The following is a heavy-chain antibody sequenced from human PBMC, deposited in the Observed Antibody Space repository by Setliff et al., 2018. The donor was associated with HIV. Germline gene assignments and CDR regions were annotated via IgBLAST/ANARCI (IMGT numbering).Heavy chain of an antibody. J-gene: IGHJ6*03. CDR1: GDSFIGYY. Sequence: SETLSLTCAVYGDSFIGYYWTWIRQSPGKGLEWIGEIDHSGNTNYNPSPKSRITISADTSKNQFSLKLTSVSAADTAVYYCVRGRDPPGTSWIFYYYYMDLWGGGTTVTVSS. D-gene: IGHD2-2*01. CDR2: IDHSGNT. CDR3: VRGRDPPGTSWIFYYYYMDL. V-gene: IGHV4-34*01.